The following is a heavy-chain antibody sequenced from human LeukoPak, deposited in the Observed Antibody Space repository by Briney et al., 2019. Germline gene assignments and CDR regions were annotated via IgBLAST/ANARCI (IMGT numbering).Heavy chain of an antibody. CDR2: ISYYGSKK. Sequence: HWXRXAXXXGVEGVXVISYYGSKKYYADSVKGRFTISRDNSKNTLYLQMNSLRAEDTAVYYCARGRGGSVVGATVYWGQGTLVTVSS. D-gene: IGHD1-26*01. V-gene: IGHV3-30-3*01. J-gene: IGHJ4*02. CDR3: ARGRGGSVVGATVY.